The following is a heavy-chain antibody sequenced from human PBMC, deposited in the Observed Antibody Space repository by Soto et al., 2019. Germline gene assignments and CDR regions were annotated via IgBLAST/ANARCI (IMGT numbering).Heavy chain of an antibody. CDR2: INPNGGST. V-gene: IGHV1-46*01. Sequence: QVQLVQSGAEVKKPGASVKASCKASGYTFINYYMHWVRQAPGQGLEWMGIINPNGGSTTYAQKISGRVSLTRDTSTNTVNMELSSLRFEDTAVYYCAREKWLVRRNDPFDIWGQGTMVTVSS. CDR1: GYTFINYY. CDR3: AREKWLVRRNDPFDI. D-gene: IGHD6-19*01. J-gene: IGHJ3*02.